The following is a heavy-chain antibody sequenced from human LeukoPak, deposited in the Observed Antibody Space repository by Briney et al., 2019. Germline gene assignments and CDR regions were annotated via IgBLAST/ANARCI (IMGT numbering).Heavy chain of an antibody. D-gene: IGHD6-13*01. CDR1: RFTFSSYW. J-gene: IGHJ6*03. V-gene: IGHV3-74*01. CDR3: ARAAYSSSWPNYYFYYYMDV. CDR2: INSDVINT. Sequence: GGSLRLSCAASRFTFSSYWMTWVRQAPGKGLEWVSRINSDVINTSYADSVKGRFTISRDNAKNTLYLQMNSLRAEDRAVYYCARAAYSSSWPNYYFYYYMDVWGKGTTVTVSS.